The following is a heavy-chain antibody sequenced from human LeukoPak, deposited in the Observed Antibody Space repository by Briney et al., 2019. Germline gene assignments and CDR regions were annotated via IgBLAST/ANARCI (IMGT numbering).Heavy chain of an antibody. D-gene: IGHD3-9*01. CDR2: IRQDGSEK. CDR3: ARVRYFDWLSFDY. J-gene: IGHJ4*02. CDR1: GFTFSSYW. Sequence: GGSLRLSCAASGFTFSSYWMSWVRQAPGKGLEWVANIRQDGSEKYYVDSVKGRFTISRDNAKNSLYLQMNSLRAEDTAVYYCARVRYFDWLSFDYWGQGTLVTVSS. V-gene: IGHV3-7*01.